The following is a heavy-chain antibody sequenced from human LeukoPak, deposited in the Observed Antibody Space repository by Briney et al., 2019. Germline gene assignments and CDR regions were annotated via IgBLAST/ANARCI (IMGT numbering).Heavy chain of an antibody. Sequence: ASVKVSCKVSGVSLSATSIHWVRQAPGQWLEWMGGFDPEDGESIFAQSFQGRFSMTEDTSTDTAYMELRSLRLEDTTVYYCATADKWEPLDYWGQGALVTVSS. CDR2: FDPEDGES. J-gene: IGHJ4*02. V-gene: IGHV1-24*01. D-gene: IGHD1-26*01. CDR3: ATADKWEPLDY. CDR1: GVSLSATS.